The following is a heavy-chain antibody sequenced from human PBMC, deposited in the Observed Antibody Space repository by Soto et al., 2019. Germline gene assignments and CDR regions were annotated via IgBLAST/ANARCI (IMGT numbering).Heavy chain of an antibody. CDR2: IYWDDDK. V-gene: IGHV2-5*02. D-gene: IGHD3-3*01. Sequence: QITLNESGPTVVKPAETLTLTCTFSGFSLTTSGVGVGWIRQSPGKAPEWLALIYWDDDKRYSASLKSRRTINKDTSKNQVVRTMASLDPADTATYYCAHRIRRTGFGVVTTTAIYFACWGQGTPVVVSS. J-gene: IGHJ4*02. CDR1: GFSLTTSGVG. CDR3: AHRIRRTGFGVVTTTAIYFAC.